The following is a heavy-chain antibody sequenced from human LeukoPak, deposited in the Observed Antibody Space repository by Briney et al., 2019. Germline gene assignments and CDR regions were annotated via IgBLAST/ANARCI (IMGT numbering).Heavy chain of an antibody. CDR1: GYTFTSYY. J-gene: IGHJ4*02. V-gene: IGHV1-46*01. D-gene: IGHD3-22*01. CDR2: INPSGGST. Sequence: ASVKVSCKASGYTFTSYYMHWVRQAPGQGLEWMGIINPSGGSTSYAQKFQGRVTMTRDTSTSTVYMELSSLRSEDTAVYFCARAPLGPGFYYESTGYYYFDCWGQGSLVTVSS. CDR3: ARAPLGPGFYYESTGYYYFDC.